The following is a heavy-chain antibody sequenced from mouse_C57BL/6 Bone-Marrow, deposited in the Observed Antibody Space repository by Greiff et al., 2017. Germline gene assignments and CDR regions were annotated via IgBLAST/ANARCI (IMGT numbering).Heavy chain of an antibody. V-gene: IGHV1-69*01. CDR3: ARSLYDGISWFAY. D-gene: IGHD2-1*01. Sequence: QVQLQQPGAELVMPGASVKLSCKASGYTFTSYWMHWVKQRPGQGLEWIGEIDPSDSYTNYNQKFKGKSTLTVDKSSSTAYMQLNSLTSEDSAVYVCARSLYDGISWFAYWGQGTLVTVSA. CDR2: IDPSDSYT. J-gene: IGHJ3*01. CDR1: GYTFTSYW.